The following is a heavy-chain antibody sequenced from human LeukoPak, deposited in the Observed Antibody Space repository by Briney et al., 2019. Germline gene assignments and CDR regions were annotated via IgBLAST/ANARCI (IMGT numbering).Heavy chain of an antibody. V-gene: IGHV3-30-3*01. CDR1: GFTFSSYA. CDR3: ARIGQQLGPYYFDY. D-gene: IGHD6-13*01. CDR2: ISYDGSNK. J-gene: IGHJ4*02. Sequence: GGSLRLSCAASGFTFSSYAMHWVRQAPGKGLEWVAVISYDGSNKYYADSVEGRFTISRDNSKNTLYLQMNSLRAEDTAVYYCARIGQQLGPYYFDYWGQGTLVTVSS.